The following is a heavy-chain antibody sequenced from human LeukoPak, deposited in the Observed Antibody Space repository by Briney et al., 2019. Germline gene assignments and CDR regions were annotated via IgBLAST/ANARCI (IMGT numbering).Heavy chain of an antibody. V-gene: IGHV1-2*02. J-gene: IGHJ4*02. Sequence: RASVKVSCKASGYIFSDYYMHWVRQAPGQGLEWLGWINPKSGAADYAQQFRGRVTMTRDTSINTDYMEMKRVTSDDTAVYYCARGAEAETSPLDFWGQGTLAIVS. CDR2: INPKSGAA. CDR1: GYIFSDYY. D-gene: IGHD6-13*01. CDR3: ARGAEAETSPLDF.